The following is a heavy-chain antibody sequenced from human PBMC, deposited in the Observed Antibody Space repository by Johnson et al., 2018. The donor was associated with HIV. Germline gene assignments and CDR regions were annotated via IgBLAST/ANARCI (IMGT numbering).Heavy chain of an antibody. Sequence: MQLVESGGGLVQPGGSLRLSCAASGFTVSSNYMSWVRQAPGKGLEWVSVIYSGGSTHYADPVKRRFTSSRDNSKNTLYLQMNSLRAEDTAVYYCARATWSDDAFDIWGPGTMVTVSS. CDR2: IYSGGST. CDR3: ARATWSDDAFDI. D-gene: IGHD2-8*01. CDR1: GFTVSSNY. J-gene: IGHJ3*02. V-gene: IGHV3-66*02.